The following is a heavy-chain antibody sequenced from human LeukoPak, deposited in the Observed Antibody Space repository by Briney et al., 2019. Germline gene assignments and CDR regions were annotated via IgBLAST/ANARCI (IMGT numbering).Heavy chain of an antibody. CDR2: IYYSEST. CDR1: GGSISSYY. Sequence: KPSETLSLTCTVSGGSISSYYWSWIRQPPGKGLEWIGYIYYSESTNYNPSLKSRVAISVDTSKNQFSLKLSSVTAADTAVYYCARGAATIFGVVIKAFDYWGQGTLVTVSS. CDR3: ARGAATIFGVVIKAFDY. J-gene: IGHJ4*02. V-gene: IGHV4-59*01. D-gene: IGHD3-3*01.